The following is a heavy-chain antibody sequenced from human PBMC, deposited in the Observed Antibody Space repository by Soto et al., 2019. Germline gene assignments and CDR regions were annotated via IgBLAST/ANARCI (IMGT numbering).Heavy chain of an antibody. V-gene: IGHV3-30*04. J-gene: IGHJ6*02. CDR2: ISYEEINNK. Sequence: GGSLRLSCAASGFTFSSYAMHWVLQAPGKGLEWVAVISYEEINNKNYADSVKGRFTISRDNSENTLYLQMDSLRAEDTAVYYCAKGYCSGPSCYRGYGMDVWGQGTTVTVSS. CDR1: GFTFSSYA. D-gene: IGHD2-2*01. CDR3: AKGYCSGPSCYRGYGMDV.